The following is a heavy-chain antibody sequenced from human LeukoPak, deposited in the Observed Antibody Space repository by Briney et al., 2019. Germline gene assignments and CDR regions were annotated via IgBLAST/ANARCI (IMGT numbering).Heavy chain of an antibody. Sequence: GGSLRLSCAASGFTFSSYAMSWVRQAPGKGLEWVSATSGSGGSTYYADSVKGRFTISRDNSKNTLYLQMNSLRAEDTAVYYCAKDPSSGWYYFDYWGQGTLVTVSS. CDR2: TSGSGGST. CDR1: GFTFSSYA. J-gene: IGHJ4*02. D-gene: IGHD6-19*01. CDR3: AKDPSSGWYYFDY. V-gene: IGHV3-23*01.